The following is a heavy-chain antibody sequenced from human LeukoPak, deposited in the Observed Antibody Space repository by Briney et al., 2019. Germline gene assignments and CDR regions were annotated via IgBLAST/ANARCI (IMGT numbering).Heavy chain of an antibody. CDR2: TSYDGSNK. D-gene: IGHD3-9*01. Sequence: GRSLRLSCAASGFTFSSYGMHWVRQAPGKGLEWVAVTSYDGSNKYYADSVKGRFTISRDNAKNTLYLQMNTLRVEDTAVYYCTRDLMDYDVSTGLHHYYMDVWGQGTTVTVSS. J-gene: IGHJ6*02. CDR1: GFTFSSYG. CDR3: TRDLMDYDVSTGLHHYYMDV. V-gene: IGHV3-30*03.